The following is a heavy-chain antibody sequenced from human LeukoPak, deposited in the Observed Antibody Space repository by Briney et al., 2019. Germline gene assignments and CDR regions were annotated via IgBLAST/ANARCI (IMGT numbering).Heavy chain of an antibody. CDR3: AKTYADATFDY. Sequence: GGSLRLSCAASGFTFSSYAMSWVRQAPGKGLEWVSAISGSGSRTYYADSVKGRFTISRDNSENTLYLQLNSLRAEDTALYYCAKTYADATFDYWGQGNLVTVSS. V-gene: IGHV3-23*01. CDR1: GFTFSSYA. CDR2: ISGSGSRT. D-gene: IGHD4-17*01. J-gene: IGHJ4*02.